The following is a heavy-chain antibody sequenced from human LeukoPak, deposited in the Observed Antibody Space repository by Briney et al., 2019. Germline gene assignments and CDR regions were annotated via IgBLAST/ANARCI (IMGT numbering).Heavy chain of an antibody. D-gene: IGHD1-14*01. J-gene: IGHJ6*02. CDR1: GFTFSSYG. Sequence: PGGSLRLSCAASGFTFSSYGMHWVRQAPGKGLEWVAVISYDGSNKYYADSVKGRFTISRDNSKNTLYLQMNSLRAEDTAVYYCAKDIGMAYDYYGMDVWGQGTTVTVSS. V-gene: IGHV3-30*18. CDR2: ISYDGSNK. CDR3: AKDIGMAYDYYGMDV.